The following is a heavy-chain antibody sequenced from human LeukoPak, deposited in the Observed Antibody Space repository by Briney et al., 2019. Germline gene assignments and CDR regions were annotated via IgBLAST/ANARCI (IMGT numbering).Heavy chain of an antibody. CDR2: IIPIFGTA. Sequence: ASVKVSCKASGGTFSSYAISWVRQAPGRGLEWMGGIIPIFGTANYAQKLQGRVTMTTDTSTSTAYMELRSLRSDDTAVYYCARDFASRGVIGYWGQGTLVTVSS. D-gene: IGHD3-10*01. CDR1: GGTFSSYA. V-gene: IGHV1-69*05. J-gene: IGHJ4*02. CDR3: ARDFASRGVIGY.